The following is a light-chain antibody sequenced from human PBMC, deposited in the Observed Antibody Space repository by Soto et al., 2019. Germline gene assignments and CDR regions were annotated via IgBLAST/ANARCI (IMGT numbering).Light chain of an antibody. J-gene: IGKJ1*01. CDR1: QTISSW. CDR3: QHYNSYSEA. V-gene: IGKV1-5*03. Sequence: DIQMTQSPSTLSGSVGDRVTITCRASQTISSWLAWYQQKPGKAPKLLIYKASTLKSGLPSRFSGSGSGTEFTLTISSLQPDDFATYYGQHYNSYSEAFGQGAKVERK. CDR2: KAS.